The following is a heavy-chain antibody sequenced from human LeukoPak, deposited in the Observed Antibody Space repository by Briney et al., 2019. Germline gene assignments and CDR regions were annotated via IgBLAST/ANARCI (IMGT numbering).Heavy chain of an antibody. D-gene: IGHD6-6*01. V-gene: IGHV1-46*01. CDR3: ARVSSRKSSSDY. CDR1: GYTFTSYY. J-gene: IGHJ4*02. Sequence: ASVKVSCKASGYTFTSYYMHWVRQAPGQGVEWRGIIDPSGYSTTYAQKFRGRVTMTRDMSTSTVYMELSSLRSEDTAVYYCARVSSRKSSSDYWDQGTLVTVSS. CDR2: IDPSGYST.